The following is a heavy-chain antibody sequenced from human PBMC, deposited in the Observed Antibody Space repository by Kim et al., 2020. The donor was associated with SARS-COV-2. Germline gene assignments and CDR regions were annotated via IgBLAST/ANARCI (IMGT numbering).Heavy chain of an antibody. CDR2: IYYSGST. V-gene: IGHV4-59*01. CDR1: GGSISSYY. D-gene: IGHD3-10*01. CDR3: ARSPFMVPDFFDY. Sequence: SDTLSLTCTVSGGSISSYYWSWIRQPPGKGLEWIGYIYYSGSTNYNPSLKSRVTISVDTSKNQFSLKLSSVTAADTAVYYCARSPFMVPDFFDYWGQGTLVTVSS. J-gene: IGHJ4*02.